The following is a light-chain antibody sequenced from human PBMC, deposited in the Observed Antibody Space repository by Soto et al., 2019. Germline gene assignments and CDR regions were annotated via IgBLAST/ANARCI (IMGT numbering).Light chain of an antibody. CDR1: RSVSSN. J-gene: IGKJ1*01. CDR3: QQYNNWPPWT. V-gene: IGKV3-15*01. CDR2: GAS. Sequence: EIVMTQSPATLSVSPGERATLSCRASRSVSSNLAWYQQKPGQAPRLLIYGASTRATGIPARFSGSGSGTEFTLTISSLLSEDFAVYYCQQYNNWPPWTFGQGTKVDIK.